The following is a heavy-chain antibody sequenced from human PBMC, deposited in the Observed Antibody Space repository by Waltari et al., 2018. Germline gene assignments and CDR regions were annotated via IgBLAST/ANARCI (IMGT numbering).Heavy chain of an antibody. CDR3: AKGGDLEWLFIDH. CDR2: ISYDGRHR. Sequence: QVQVVESGGGVVQPGRSLRLSCAAAGFIFNKYGIHWVRQAPGKGLESVAVISYDGRHRFYSDSVKGRFTISRDNSRNTVSLQMDSLTVEDTALYYCAKGGDLEWLFIDHWGQGTFVTVS. D-gene: IGHD3-3*01. V-gene: IGHV3-30*18. J-gene: IGHJ4*02. CDR1: GFIFNKYG.